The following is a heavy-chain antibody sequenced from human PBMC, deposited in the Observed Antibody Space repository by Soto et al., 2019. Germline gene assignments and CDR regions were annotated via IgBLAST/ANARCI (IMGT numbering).Heavy chain of an antibody. CDR3: AKSLLWFGELSS. CDR2: IYSGGST. D-gene: IGHD3-10*01. V-gene: IGHV3-66*01. Sequence: EVQLVESGGGLVQPGGSLRLSCEASGFTVSSKYMNWVRQAPGKGLEWVSLIYSGGSTYYADSVKGRFTISRDNSKNTLYLQMNSLRAEDTAVYYCAKSLLWFGELSSWGQGTLVTVSP. CDR1: GFTVSSKY. J-gene: IGHJ5*02.